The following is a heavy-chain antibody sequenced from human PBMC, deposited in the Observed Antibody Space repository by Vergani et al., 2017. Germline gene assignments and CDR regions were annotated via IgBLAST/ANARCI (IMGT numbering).Heavy chain of an antibody. V-gene: IGHV3-23*01. D-gene: IGHD3-22*01. Sequence: EVQLLESGGGLVQPGGSLRLSCAASGFTFSSYAMSWVRQAPGKGLEWVSAISGSGGSTYYADSVKGRFTSSRDKYKNTLYLQMNSLRAEDTAVYYCAKDYYDSSGYFDYWGQGTLVTVSS. CDR3: AKDYYDSSGYFDY. J-gene: IGHJ4*02. CDR1: GFTFSSYA. CDR2: ISGSGGST.